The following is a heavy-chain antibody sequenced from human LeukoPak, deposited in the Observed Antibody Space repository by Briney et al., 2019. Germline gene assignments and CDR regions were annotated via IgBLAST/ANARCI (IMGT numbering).Heavy chain of an antibody. V-gene: IGHV3-48*01. CDR3: VRDHNWAFDY. Sequence: PVGSLRLSCAAPGFSFSTYSMNWVGQAPGEGLQWLSYIGPNSRIIYYTDSVEGRFTISRDNAKNSLYLQMNSLRAEDTAVYYCVRDHNWAFDYWGQGTLVTVPS. CDR1: GFSFSTYS. D-gene: IGHD1-1*01. CDR2: IGPNSRII. J-gene: IGHJ4*02.